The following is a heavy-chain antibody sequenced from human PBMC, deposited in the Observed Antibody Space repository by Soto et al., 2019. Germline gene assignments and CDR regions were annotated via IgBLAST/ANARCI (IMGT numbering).Heavy chain of an antibody. Sequence: QKYLVESGGGVVQPGGSLRLSCVASGSIFSGYGMHWVRQAPGKGLEWVAVIWYDGSNKYYADFVKGRFTISRYNSKNMLYRQMDSLKAEDTAEYYCARRGIGGTFFRGFCDYWGQGTLVTVSS. V-gene: IGHV3-33*01. CDR3: ARRGIGGTFFRGFCDY. D-gene: IGHD1-7*01. J-gene: IGHJ4*02. CDR1: GSIFSGYG. CDR2: IWYDGSNK.